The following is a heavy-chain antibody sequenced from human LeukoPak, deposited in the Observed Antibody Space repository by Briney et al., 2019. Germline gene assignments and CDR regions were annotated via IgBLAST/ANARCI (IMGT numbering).Heavy chain of an antibody. Sequence: PGGSLRLSCAASGFTFSSYAMHWVRQAPGKGLEWVAVISYDGSNKYYADSVKGRFTMSRDNSKNTLYLQMNSLRAEDTAVYYCARDSEPFGAVGAFDYWGQGTLVTVSS. J-gene: IGHJ4*02. CDR3: ARDSEPFGAVGAFDY. CDR1: GFTFSSYA. V-gene: IGHV3-30-3*01. CDR2: ISYDGSNK. D-gene: IGHD3-16*01.